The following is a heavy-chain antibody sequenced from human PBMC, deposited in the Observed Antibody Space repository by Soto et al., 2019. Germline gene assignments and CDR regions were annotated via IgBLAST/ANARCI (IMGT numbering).Heavy chain of an antibody. CDR2: IIPIFGTA. CDR1: GGTFSSSA. CDR3: ARVISLKYYYYGMDV. V-gene: IGHV1-69*13. Sequence: SVKVSCKASGGTFSSSAISWVRQAPGQGLEWMGGIIPIFGTANYAQKFQGRVTITADESTSTAYMELSSLRSEDTAVYYCARVISLKYYYYGMDVWGQGTTVTVSS. J-gene: IGHJ6*02. D-gene: IGHD3-10*01.